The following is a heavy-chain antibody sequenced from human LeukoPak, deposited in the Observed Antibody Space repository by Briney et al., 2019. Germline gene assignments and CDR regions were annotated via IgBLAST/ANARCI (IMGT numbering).Heavy chain of an antibody. D-gene: IGHD3-10*01. J-gene: IGHJ6*03. CDR1: GFTFSSYS. CDR2: ISSSSSYI. V-gene: IGHV3-21*01. CDR3: ARGRFSGDMDV. Sequence: PGGSLRLSCAASGFTFSSYSMDWVRHAPGKGLEWGSSISSSSSYIHYADSVTGRFTISRDNAKHSLYLQLTSLRAEDPAVYYCARGRFSGDMDVWGKGTTVTVSS.